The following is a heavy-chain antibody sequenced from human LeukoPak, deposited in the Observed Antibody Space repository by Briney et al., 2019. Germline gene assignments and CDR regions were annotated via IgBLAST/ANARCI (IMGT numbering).Heavy chain of an antibody. D-gene: IGHD2/OR15-2a*01. CDR1: GYTFTSYD. Sequence: GASVKVSCKASGYTFTSYDITWVRQAPGQGLEWMGWIRTYNGNTDYAQKLQDRVTMTSDTSTTTVYMELRSLRSDDTAVYYCARGGPSETLGDYWGQGTLVTVSS. CDR2: IRTYNGNT. V-gene: IGHV1-18*01. CDR3: ARGGPSETLGDY. J-gene: IGHJ4*02.